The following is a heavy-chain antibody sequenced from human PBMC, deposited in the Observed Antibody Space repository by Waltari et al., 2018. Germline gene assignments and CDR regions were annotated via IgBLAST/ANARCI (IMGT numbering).Heavy chain of an antibody. CDR2: IRSKAYGGTA. CDR3: ARGHYDSSGYPTYFDS. V-gene: IGHV3-49*04. CDR1: GFTFDRSA. J-gene: IGHJ4*02. D-gene: IGHD3-22*01. Sequence: EVQLVESGGGLVQPGRSLRLSCSASGFTFDRSAIAWVRQAPGKGLEWVGFIRSKAYGGTAEHATSVKGRFTISREDSDGIAYLQMNSVKAEDTAVYYCARGHYDSSGYPTYFDSWGQGALVTVSS.